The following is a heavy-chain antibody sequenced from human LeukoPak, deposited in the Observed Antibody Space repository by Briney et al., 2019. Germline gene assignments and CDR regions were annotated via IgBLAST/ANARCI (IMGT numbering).Heavy chain of an antibody. Sequence: PSETLSLTCAVYGGSFSDYYWSWIRQPPGKALEWIGEINHSGTTLFNPSLKSRVIISVDTSKNQFSLKLTSVTAADTAVYYCARRHSPYSRSSRRWFDPWGQGTLVTVSS. D-gene: IGHD6-13*01. CDR1: GGSFSDYY. J-gene: IGHJ5*02. V-gene: IGHV4-34*01. CDR2: INHSGTT. CDR3: ARRHSPYSRSSRRWFDP.